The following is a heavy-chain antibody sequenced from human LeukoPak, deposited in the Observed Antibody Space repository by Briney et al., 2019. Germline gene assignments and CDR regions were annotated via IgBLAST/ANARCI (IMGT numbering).Heavy chain of an antibody. CDR1: GFTFSSYS. J-gene: IGHJ4*02. CDR3: ARTRAPGLSVAGGFDY. D-gene: IGHD6-19*01. Sequence: PGGSLRLSCAASGFTFSSYSMNWVRQAPGKGLEWVSSISSSSSYIYYADSVKGRFTISRDNAKNSLYLQMNSLRAEDTAVYYCARTRAPGLSVAGGFDYWGQGTLVTVSS. V-gene: IGHV3-21*01. CDR2: ISSSSSYI.